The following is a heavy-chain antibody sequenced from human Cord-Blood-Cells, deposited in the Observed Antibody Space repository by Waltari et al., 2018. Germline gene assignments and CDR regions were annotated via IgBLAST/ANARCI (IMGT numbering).Heavy chain of an antibody. CDR1: GFTFSSYS. CDR3: ARDRFDWLLDY. Sequence: EVQLVESGGGLVKPGGSLRLSCAASGFTFSSYSMNWVRQAPGKGLEWVSSISSSSSYIYYVDSVKGRFTISRDNAKNSLYLQMNSLRAEDTAVYYCARDRFDWLLDYWGQGTLVTVSS. CDR2: ISSSSSYI. D-gene: IGHD3-9*01. J-gene: IGHJ4*02. V-gene: IGHV3-21*01.